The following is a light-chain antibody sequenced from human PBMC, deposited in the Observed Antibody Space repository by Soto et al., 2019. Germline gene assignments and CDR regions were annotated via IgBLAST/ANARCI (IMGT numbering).Light chain of an antibody. CDR2: LNRDGSH. J-gene: IGLJ2*01. CDR3: QTWGPGIVI. V-gene: IGLV4-69*01. Sequence: QPVLTQSPSASASLGASAKLTCTLSSGHSNYAIASHQQQPEKVPRYLMKLNRDGSHSKGDGIPNRFSGSSSGAERYLTISSLQSEDEAAYYFQTWGPGIVIFGGGTQLTF. CDR1: SGHSNYA.